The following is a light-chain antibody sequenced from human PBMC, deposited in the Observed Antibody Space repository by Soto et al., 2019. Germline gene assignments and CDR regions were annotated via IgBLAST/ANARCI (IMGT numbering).Light chain of an antibody. CDR1: SGDVGQYNY. Sequence: QSVLTQPASVSGSPGQSITISCTGSSGDVGQYNYVSWYQQHPGKAPKLIIYEVTNRPSGVSNRFSGSKSGNTASLIISGLQAEDEADYYCTSYTTGRIWVFGGGTKLTVL. CDR2: EVT. CDR3: TSYTTGRIWV. J-gene: IGLJ3*02. V-gene: IGLV2-14*01.